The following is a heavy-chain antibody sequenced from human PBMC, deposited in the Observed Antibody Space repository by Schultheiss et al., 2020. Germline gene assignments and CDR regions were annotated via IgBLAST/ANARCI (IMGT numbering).Heavy chain of an antibody. V-gene: IGHV1-69*13. CDR2: IIPIFGTA. CDR1: GGTFSSYA. D-gene: IGHD4-17*01. J-gene: IGHJ6*04. CDR3: ARVTAVTTWYYYYGMDV. Sequence: SVKVSGKASGGTFSSYAISWVRQAPGQGLEWMGGIIPIFGTANYAQKFQGRVTITADESTSTAYMELRSLRSDDTAVYYCARVTAVTTWYYYYGMDVWGKGTTVTVSS.